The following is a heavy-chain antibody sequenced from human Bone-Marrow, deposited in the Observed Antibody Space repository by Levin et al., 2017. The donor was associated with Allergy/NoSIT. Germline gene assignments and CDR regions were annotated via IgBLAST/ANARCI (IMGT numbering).Heavy chain of an antibody. CDR2: VYHSGST. CDR1: DASIRSYY. CDR3: ARGRFSGYPCYYMDV. J-gene: IGHJ6*03. D-gene: IGHD5-12*01. V-gene: IGHV4-59*01. Sequence: SETLSLTCTVSDASIRSYYWSWVRQPPGKGLEWIGYVYHSGSTNQNPSLKSRATISLDTSKNQFSLKLTSMTSADTALYYCARGRFSGYPCYYMDVWGKGPTVTVSS.